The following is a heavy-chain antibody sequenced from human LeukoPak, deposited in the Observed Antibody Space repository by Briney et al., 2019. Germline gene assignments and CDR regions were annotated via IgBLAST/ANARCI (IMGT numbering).Heavy chain of an antibody. J-gene: IGHJ3*02. CDR1: GFTFGDYA. CDR3: AKSRVSAFDI. CDR2: MSWNGGSV. Sequence: GRSLRLSCAASGFTFGDYAMHWVRQAPGKGLEWVSYMSWNGGSVAYAASVKGRFTISRDNAKNSLYLQMNSLRAEDMALYYCAKSRVSAFDIWGQGTMVTVSS. V-gene: IGHV3-9*03.